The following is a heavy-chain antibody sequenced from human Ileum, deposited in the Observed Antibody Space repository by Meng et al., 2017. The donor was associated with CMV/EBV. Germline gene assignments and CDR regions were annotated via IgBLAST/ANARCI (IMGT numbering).Heavy chain of an antibody. J-gene: IGHJ4*02. CDR1: GFTFSTYA. V-gene: IGHV3-64*02. CDR3: ASWNGYNNEY. CDR2: INSNGGST. Sequence: GESLKISCAASGFTFSTYAMHWVRQAPGKGLEYVSAINSNGGSTYYADSVKGRFTISRDNSKNTLYLQMGSLRAEDMAVYYCASWNGYNNEYWGQGTRVTGSS. D-gene: IGHD3-3*01.